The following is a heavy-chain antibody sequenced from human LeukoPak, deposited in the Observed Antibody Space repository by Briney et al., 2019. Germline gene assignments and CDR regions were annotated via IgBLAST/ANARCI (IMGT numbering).Heavy chain of an antibody. CDR1: GGSISSYY. Sequence: SETLSLTCTVSGGSISSYYWSWIRQPPGKGLEWIGYIYYSGSTNYNPSLKSRVTISVDTSKNQFSLKLSSVTAADTAVYYCARGRKTTVTTWFDPWGQGTLVTVSS. V-gene: IGHV4-59*01. CDR2: IYYSGST. CDR3: ARGRKTTVTTWFDP. D-gene: IGHD4-11*01. J-gene: IGHJ5*02.